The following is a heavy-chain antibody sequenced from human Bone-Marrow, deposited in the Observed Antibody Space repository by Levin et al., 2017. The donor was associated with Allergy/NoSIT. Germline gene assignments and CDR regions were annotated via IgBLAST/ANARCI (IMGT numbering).Heavy chain of an antibody. V-gene: IGHV3-15*07. J-gene: IGHJ4*02. Sequence: GESLKISCAASGFTFSNAWMNWVRQAPGKGLEWVGRIKSKTDGGTTDYAAPVKGRFTISRDDSKNTLYLQMNSLKTEDTAVYYCTTDPYYYYDSSGYFNYWGQGTLVTVSS. CDR1: GFTFSNAW. CDR2: IKSKTDGGTT. D-gene: IGHD3-22*01. CDR3: TTDPYYYYDSSGYFNY.